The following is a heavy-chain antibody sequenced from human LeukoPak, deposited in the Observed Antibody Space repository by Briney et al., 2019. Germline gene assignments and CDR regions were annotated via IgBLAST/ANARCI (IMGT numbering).Heavy chain of an antibody. CDR1: GFTFSSYW. CDR2: IKQDGSEK. J-gene: IGHJ6*04. D-gene: IGHD3-3*01. V-gene: IGHV3-7*01. CDR3: ARERYYDFWSGSAAV. Sequence: GGSLRLSCAASGFTFSSYWMSWVRQAPGKGLEWVANIKQDGSEKYYVDSVKGRFTISRDNAKNSLYLQTNSLRAEDTAVYYCARERYYDFWSGSAAVWGKGTTVTVSS.